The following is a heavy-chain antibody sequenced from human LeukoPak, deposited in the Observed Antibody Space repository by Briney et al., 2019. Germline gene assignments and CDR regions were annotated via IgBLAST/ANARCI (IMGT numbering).Heavy chain of an antibody. CDR1: GLTVSSYG. CDR2: ISYDGSNK. Sequence: GESLRLSCGASGLTVSSYGMSWVRQAPGKGLEWVAVISYDGSNKYYADSVKGRFTLSRDNSKNTLYLQMTSLRAEDSAVYYCAKGKWFGELLGIDYWGQGTLVTVSS. J-gene: IGHJ4*02. CDR3: AKGKWFGELLGIDY. D-gene: IGHD3-10*01. V-gene: IGHV3-30*18.